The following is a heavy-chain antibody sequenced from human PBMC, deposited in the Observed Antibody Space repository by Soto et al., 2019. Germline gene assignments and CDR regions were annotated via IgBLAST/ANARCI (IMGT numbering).Heavy chain of an antibody. CDR1: GFTFRSYV. D-gene: IGHD3-16*01. CDR3: ARWGTTGGLDV. J-gene: IGHJ1*01. V-gene: IGHV3-30*19. Sequence: QVQLVESGGGVVQPGTSLRVSCVGSGFTFRSYVIHWVRQAPGKGLEWVALTSYGGSDKYYGDSVRGRFTISRDNSRNTVDLQMDSLRLEDTAVYYCARWGTTGGLDVWGQGTLVSVSS. CDR2: TSYGGSDK.